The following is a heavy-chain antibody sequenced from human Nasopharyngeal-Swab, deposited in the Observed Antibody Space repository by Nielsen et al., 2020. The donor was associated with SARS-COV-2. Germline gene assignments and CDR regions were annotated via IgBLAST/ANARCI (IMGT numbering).Heavy chain of an antibody. CDR1: GDSVSSNSAA. D-gene: IGHD1-26*01. CDR2: TYYRSKWYN. J-gene: IGHJ6*02. CDR3: ARDLSGSSLYYYYGMDV. V-gene: IGHV6-1*01. Sequence: SETLSLTCAISGDSVSSNSAAWNWIRQSPSRGLEWPGRTYYRSKWYNDYAVSVKSRITINPDTSKNQFSLQLNSVTPEDTAVYYCARDLSGSSLYYYYGMDVWGQGTTVTVSS.